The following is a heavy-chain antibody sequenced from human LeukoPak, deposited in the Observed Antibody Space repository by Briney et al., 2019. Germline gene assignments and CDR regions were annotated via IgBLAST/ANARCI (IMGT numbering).Heavy chain of an antibody. D-gene: IGHD4-11*01. CDR3: AREKVTTETNWFDP. CDR1: GGSFSRGGFY. CDR2: ISYTGNT. V-gene: IGHV4-31*03. J-gene: IGHJ5*02. Sequence: SETLSLTCTVSGGSFSRGGFYWSWLRQHPGKALEWIGYISYTGNTYYNASLRSRVTISVDTSKNQFSLKLSSLTAADTAVYYCAREKVTTETNWFDPWGQGTLVTVSS.